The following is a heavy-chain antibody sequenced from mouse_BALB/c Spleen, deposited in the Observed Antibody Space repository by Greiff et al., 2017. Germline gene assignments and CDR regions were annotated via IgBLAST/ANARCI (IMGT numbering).Heavy chain of an antibody. CDR2: IDPYYGGT. CDR3: ARGLRPLYAMDY. J-gene: IGHJ4*01. D-gene: IGHD2-4*01. Sequence: EVKLMESGPELEKPGASVKISCKASGYSFTGYNMNWVKQSNGKSLEWIGNIDPYYGGTSYNQKFKGKATLTVDKSSSTAYMQLKSLTSEDSAVYYCARGLRPLYAMDYWGQGTSVTVSS. CDR1: GYSFTGYN. V-gene: IGHV1-39*01.